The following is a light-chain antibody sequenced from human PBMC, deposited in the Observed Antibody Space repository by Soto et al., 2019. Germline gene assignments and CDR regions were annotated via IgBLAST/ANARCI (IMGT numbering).Light chain of an antibody. CDR3: CSYAGSSAHV. J-gene: IGLJ1*01. CDR1: SSDVGSYNL. CDR2: EVS. V-gene: IGLV2-23*02. Sequence: QSVLTQPASVSGSPGQSITISCTGTSSDVGSYNLVSWYQQNPGKAPKLMIYEVSKRPSGVSNRFSGSKSGNTASLTISGLQAEDEADYYCCSYAGSSAHVFGTGTKVTV.